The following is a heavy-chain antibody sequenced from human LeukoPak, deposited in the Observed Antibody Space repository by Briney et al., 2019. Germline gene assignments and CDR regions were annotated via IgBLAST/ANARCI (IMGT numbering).Heavy chain of an antibody. V-gene: IGHV4-34*01. D-gene: IGHD3-10*01. Sequence: SETLSLTCAVSGGPFSGYFWSWIRQSSGKGLEWIGEIHNSGTANYNPSLNSRVTISEDTSKNQFYLNLSSVTAADTAVYYCARRYYYNLRSFPFDFWGQGTLVTVSS. CDR3: ARRYYYNLRSFPFDF. CDR1: GGPFSGYF. CDR2: IHNSGTA. J-gene: IGHJ4*02.